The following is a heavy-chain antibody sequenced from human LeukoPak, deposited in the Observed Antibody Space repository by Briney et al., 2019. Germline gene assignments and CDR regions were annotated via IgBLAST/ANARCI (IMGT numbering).Heavy chain of an antibody. V-gene: IGHV3-23*01. Sequence: GGSLRLTCAASGFIFSDYVMSWVRQAPGKGLEWVSAISGSGGSTYYADSVKGRFTISRDNSKNTLYLQMNSLRAEDTAVYYCAKGPLLVIQYPYYFDYWGQGTLVTVSS. CDR1: GFIFSDYV. CDR3: AKGPLLVIQYPYYFDY. J-gene: IGHJ4*02. D-gene: IGHD3-9*01. CDR2: ISGSGGST.